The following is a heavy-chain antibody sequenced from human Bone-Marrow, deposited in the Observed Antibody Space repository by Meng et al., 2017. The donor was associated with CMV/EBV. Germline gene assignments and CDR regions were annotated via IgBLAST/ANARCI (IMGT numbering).Heavy chain of an antibody. CDR1: GYTFTSYG. V-gene: IGHV1-18*01. J-gene: IGHJ4*02. D-gene: IGHD3-22*01. Sequence: ASVKVSCKASGYTFTSYGITWVRQAPGQGLEWMGWISTYNANTNYAQKFQGRVTMTTDTSTTTAHMELRSLRSDDTAVYYCARDVNYYDSSGPSVDFDYWGQGTLVTVSS. CDR3: ARDVNYYDSSGPSVDFDY. CDR2: ISTYNANT.